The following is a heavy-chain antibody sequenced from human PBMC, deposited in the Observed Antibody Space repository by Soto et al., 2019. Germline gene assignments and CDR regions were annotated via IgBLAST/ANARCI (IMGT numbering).Heavy chain of an antibody. Sequence: GPLRLSCTASGFTFSDSEMNWVRQAPGKGLEWVSYISSRGGTTYYADSVKGRFTLSRDNAKNSLSLQMNSLRADDAAVYYCARAKLEAIGIPFYVFWGQGAQVNVSS. J-gene: IGHJ4*02. V-gene: IGHV3-48*03. D-gene: IGHD1-20*01. CDR1: GFTFSDSE. CDR2: ISSRGGTT. CDR3: ARAKLEAIGIPFYVF.